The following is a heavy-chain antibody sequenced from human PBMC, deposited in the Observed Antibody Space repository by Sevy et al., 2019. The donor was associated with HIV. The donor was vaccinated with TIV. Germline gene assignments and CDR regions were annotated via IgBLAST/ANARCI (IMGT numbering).Heavy chain of an antibody. D-gene: IGHD2-2*01. CDR3: AKDRQVVIPAAMQPADL. J-gene: IGHJ5*02. V-gene: IGHV3-30*02. CDR2: INFDGSDR. CDR1: KFPFRSNG. Sequence: GGSLRLSCVASKFPFRSNGFHWVRQPPGKGLEWLSYINFDGSDRKYADSVKGRFTVSRDNSKNTLYLQMNSLRAEDTAVYYGAKDRQVVIPAAMQPADLWGQGTLVTVSS.